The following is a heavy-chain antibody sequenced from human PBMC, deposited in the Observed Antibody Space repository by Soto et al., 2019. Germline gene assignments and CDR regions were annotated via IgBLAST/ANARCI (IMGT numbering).Heavy chain of an antibody. CDR3: ATGQWLAPNDAFDI. CDR2: FDPEDGET. CDR1: GYTFTSYD. D-gene: IGHD6-19*01. Sequence: GASVKVSCKASGYTFTSYDINWVRQATGQGLEWMGGFDPEDGETIYAQKFQGRVTMTEDTSTDTAYMELSSLRSEDTAVYYCATGQWLAPNDAFDIWGQGTMVTVSS. V-gene: IGHV1-24*01. J-gene: IGHJ3*02.